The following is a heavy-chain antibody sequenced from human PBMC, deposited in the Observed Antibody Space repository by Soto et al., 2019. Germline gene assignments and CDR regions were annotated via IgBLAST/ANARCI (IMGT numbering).Heavy chain of an antibody. CDR2: INHSGST. V-gene: IGHV4-34*01. CDR1: GGTCIGYY. Sequence: SETLSLTSAVYGGTCIGYYWSWIRQPPGKGLEWIGEINHSGSTNYNPSLKSRVTISVDTSKNQFSLKLSSVTAADTAVYYCASLQYLAGGSSSYYYMDVWGKGTTVTVSS. D-gene: IGHD1-26*01. J-gene: IGHJ6*03. CDR3: ASLQYLAGGSSSYYYMDV.